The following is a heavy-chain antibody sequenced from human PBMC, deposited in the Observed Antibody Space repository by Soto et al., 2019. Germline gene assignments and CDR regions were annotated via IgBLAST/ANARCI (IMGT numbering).Heavy chain of an antibody. J-gene: IGHJ4*02. CDR3: ARRYGSAIDY. CDR1: GGSISSYY. Sequence: SETLSLTCTVSGGSISSYYWSWIRQPPGKGLEGVGYIYYSGSTXXXASLKGRAXISVDAAENRFXLTLIXVGAADTAVYYCARRYGSAIDYLCQGTLVTVSS. V-gene: IGHV4-59*08. D-gene: IGHD1-26*01. CDR2: IYYSGST.